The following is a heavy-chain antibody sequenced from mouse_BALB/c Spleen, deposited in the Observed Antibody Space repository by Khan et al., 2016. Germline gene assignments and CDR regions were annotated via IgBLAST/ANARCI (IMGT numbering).Heavy chain of an antibody. Sequence: QVQLKESGAELARPGASVKMSCKASGYTFTIYTMHWVKQRPGQGLEWIGYINPSSGYTNYNQKFKDKATLTADKSSSTAYMQLSSLTSDDSAVYYCARSNRMGVNYLFDYWGQGTTLTVSA. CDR2: INPSSGYT. J-gene: IGHJ2*01. V-gene: IGHV1-4*01. CDR3: ARSNRMGVNYLFDY. D-gene: IGHD2-1*01. CDR1: GYTFTIYT.